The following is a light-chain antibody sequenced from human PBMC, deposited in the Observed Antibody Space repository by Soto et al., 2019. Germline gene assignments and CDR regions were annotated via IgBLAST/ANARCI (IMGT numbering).Light chain of an antibody. CDR1: QRIGHW. J-gene: IGKJ4*01. V-gene: IGKV1-5*03. CDR2: QTS. Sequence: DLQMTQSPSTLSVSVGDRVTITCRASQRIGHWWAWYQQKPGKAPNLLIYQTSVLEGGVPSRFSGSGSGTEFTLTISSLQPDDFATYYCQQYSIYPLTFGGGTKVEIK. CDR3: QQYSIYPLT.